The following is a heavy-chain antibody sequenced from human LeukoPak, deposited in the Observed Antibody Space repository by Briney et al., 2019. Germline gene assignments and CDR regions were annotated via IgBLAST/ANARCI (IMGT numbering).Heavy chain of an antibody. CDR2: ISYDGSNK. V-gene: IGHV3-30-3*01. Sequence: GRSLRLSCAASGFTFSSYAMHWVRQAPGKGLEWVAVISYDGSNKYYADSVKGRFTISRDNSKNTLYLQMNSLRAEDTAVYYCAKDGTGSDSSSWYYFDYWGQGTLVTVSS. CDR1: GFTFSSYA. D-gene: IGHD6-13*01. CDR3: AKDGTGSDSSSWYYFDY. J-gene: IGHJ4*02.